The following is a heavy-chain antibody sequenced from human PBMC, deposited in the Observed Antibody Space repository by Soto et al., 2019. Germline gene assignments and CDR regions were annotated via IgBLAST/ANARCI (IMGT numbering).Heavy chain of an antibody. J-gene: IGHJ4*02. V-gene: IGHV1-18*04. CDR2: ISGYNGDT. CDR1: GYTFTSYG. D-gene: IGHD6-13*01. Sequence: QVQLVQSGAEVKKPGASVKVSCKASGYTFTSYGISWVRQAPGQGLEWMGWISGYNGDTNYVQKLQGRVTMTTDTSTNTAYMELSSLRSDDTAVYYCARAPQTVAGAGIWYWGQGTLVTVSS. CDR3: ARAPQTVAGAGIWY.